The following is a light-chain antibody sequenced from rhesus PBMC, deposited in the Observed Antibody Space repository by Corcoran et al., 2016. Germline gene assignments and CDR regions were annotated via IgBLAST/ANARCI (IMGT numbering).Light chain of an antibody. Sequence: DIQMTQSPSSLSASVGDRVTVTCRASQGINKELSWYQQKPGKAPTPLIYAASSLLTGVSSRFSGRGSGTDFTLTIRSLQPENVATYYCLQDYTTPWAFGQGTKVEIK. CDR2: AAS. CDR1: QGINKE. CDR3: LQDYTTPWA. J-gene: IGKJ1*01. V-gene: IGKV1-94*01.